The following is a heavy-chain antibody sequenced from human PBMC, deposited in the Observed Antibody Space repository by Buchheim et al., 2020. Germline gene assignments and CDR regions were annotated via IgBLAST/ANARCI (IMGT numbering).Heavy chain of an antibody. CDR3: ARSDYDILTGYDYYYYGMDV. J-gene: IGHJ6*02. Sequence: QVQLVQSGAEVKKPGSSVKVSGKASGGTFSSYTISWVRQAPGQGLEWMGRIIPILGIANYAQKFQGRVTITADKSTSTAYMELSSLRSEDTAVYYCARSDYDILTGYDYYYYGMDVWGQGTT. D-gene: IGHD3-9*01. V-gene: IGHV1-69*02. CDR2: IIPILGIA. CDR1: GGTFSSYT.